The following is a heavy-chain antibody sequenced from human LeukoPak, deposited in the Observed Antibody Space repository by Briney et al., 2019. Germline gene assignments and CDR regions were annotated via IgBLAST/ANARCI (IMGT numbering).Heavy chain of an antibody. J-gene: IGHJ5*02. CDR3: ARGGYHILTGYYENWFDP. CDR1: GFTVSNDF. D-gene: IGHD3-9*01. Sequence: PGGSLRLSCAASGFTVSNDFMNWVRQAPGKGLEWVSAMNSGGSTFYADSVKGRFIISRDKSRNTLYLQMNSLRVDDTAVYYCARGGYHILTGYYENWFDPWGQGTLVTVSS. V-gene: IGHV3-53*01. CDR2: MNSGGST.